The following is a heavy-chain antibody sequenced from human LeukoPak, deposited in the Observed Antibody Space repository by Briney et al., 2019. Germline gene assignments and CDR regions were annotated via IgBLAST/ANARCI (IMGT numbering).Heavy chain of an antibody. J-gene: IGHJ4*02. D-gene: IGHD3-10*01. V-gene: IGHV3-21*03. Sequence: GGSLRLSCAASGFTFSSYNMNWVPQAPGKGLEWVASITSSSNYIYYADSVKGRFTISRDNAKNSLYLQKNSLRAEDTTVYYCARDCWDYGSGSYCGIDYWGQGTLVTVSS. CDR2: ITSSSNYI. CDR3: ARDCWDYGSGSYCGIDY. CDR1: GFTFSSYN.